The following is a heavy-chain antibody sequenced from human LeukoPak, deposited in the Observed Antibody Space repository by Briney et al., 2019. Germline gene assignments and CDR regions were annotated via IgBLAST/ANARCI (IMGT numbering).Heavy chain of an antibody. D-gene: IGHD4-23*01. CDR2: RNANSGNT. V-gene: IGHV1-8*01. CDR1: GYTFTSYD. Sequence: ASVKVSCKASGYTFTSYDINCVRQATGQGLEWMGGRNANSGNTGYAQKFQGRVTMTRNTSISTAYMELSSLRSEDTAVYYGAIEPSDGGNSEGLDYWGQGTLVTVSS. CDR3: AIEPSDGGNSEGLDY. J-gene: IGHJ4*02.